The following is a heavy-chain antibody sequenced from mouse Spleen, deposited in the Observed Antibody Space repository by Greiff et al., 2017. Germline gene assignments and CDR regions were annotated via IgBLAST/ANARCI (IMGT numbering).Heavy chain of an antibody. D-gene: IGHD3-1*01. V-gene: IGHV1-80*01. CDR2: IYPGDGDT. Sequence: VQLQESGAELVKPGASVKISCKASGYAFSSYWMNWVKQRPGKSLEWIGQIYPGDGDTNYNGKFKGKATLTADKSSSTAYMQLSSLTSEDSAVYFCAREGAGSSGYGAYWGQGTLVTVSA. J-gene: IGHJ3*01. CDR1: GYAFSSYW. CDR3: AREGAGSSGYGAY.